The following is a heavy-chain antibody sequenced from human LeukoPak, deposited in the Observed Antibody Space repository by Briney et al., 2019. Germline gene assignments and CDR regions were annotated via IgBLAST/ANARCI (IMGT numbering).Heavy chain of an antibody. V-gene: IGHV3-64*01. J-gene: IGHJ4*02. CDR3: ARGVGYFDSTGYFMYYFDY. CDR1: GFTFSGYA. CDR2: ISDNGGST. Sequence: GGSLRLSCAASGFTFSGYAMHWVRQAPGKGLECVSAISDNGGSTNYANSVKGRFTISRANSKNTVYLQMGSLRPEDMAVYYCARGVGYFDSTGYFMYYFDYWGQGALVTVSS. D-gene: IGHD3-22*01.